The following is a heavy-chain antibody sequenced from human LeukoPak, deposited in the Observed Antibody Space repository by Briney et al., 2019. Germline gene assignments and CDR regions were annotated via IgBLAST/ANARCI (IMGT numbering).Heavy chain of an antibody. Sequence: GRSLRLSCAASGFTFNNYAMNWVRQAPGKGLEWVAALSHDGGTKYYADSVKGRFTSSRDNSKNTLYLQMNSLRDEDTAVYYCAREGGQQLDYWGQGTLVTVSS. CDR1: GFTFNNYA. J-gene: IGHJ4*02. CDR2: LSHDGGTK. D-gene: IGHD6-13*01. CDR3: AREGGQQLDY. V-gene: IGHV3-30-3*01.